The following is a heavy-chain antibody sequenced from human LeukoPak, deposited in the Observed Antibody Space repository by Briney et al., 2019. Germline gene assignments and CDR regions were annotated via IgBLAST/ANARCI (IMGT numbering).Heavy chain of an antibody. D-gene: IGHD3-22*01. CDR3: AKEHYYDSSGSDY. CDR1: GFTVSSYA. CDR2: MSGSGGST. J-gene: IGHJ4*02. V-gene: IGHV3-23*01. Sequence: GGSLRLSCAASGFTVSSYAMSWVRQAPGKGLEWVSAMSGSGGSTYYADSVKGRFTISRDNSKNTLYLQMNSLRAEDTAVYYCAKEHYYDSSGSDYWGQGTLVTVSS.